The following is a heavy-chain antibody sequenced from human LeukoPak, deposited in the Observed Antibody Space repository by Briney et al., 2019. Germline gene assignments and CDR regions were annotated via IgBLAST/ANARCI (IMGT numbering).Heavy chain of an antibody. V-gene: IGHV4-34*01. CDR2: INHSGST. D-gene: IGHD1-1*01. CDR3: ARRSGAWNFYYMDV. CDR1: GGSFSGYY. J-gene: IGHJ6*03. Sequence: SETLSLTCAVYGGSFSGYYWSWIRQPPGKGLEWIGEINHSGSTYYNPSLKSRVTISVDTSKNQFSLKLSSVTAADTAVYYCARRSGAWNFYYMDVWGKGTTVTVSS.